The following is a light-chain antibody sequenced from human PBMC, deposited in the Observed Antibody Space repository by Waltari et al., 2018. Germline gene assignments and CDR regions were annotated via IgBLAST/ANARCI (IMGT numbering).Light chain of an antibody. V-gene: IGKV3-20*01. Sequence: EIVLTQSPGTLSLSPGERATLSYRASQSVDSRHLAWYQQKPGQAPRLLIYDTSSRATGIPDRFSGSGSGADFTLTISRLEPEDFAVYFCQQYHTPLTFGQGTKVEIK. CDR1: QSVDSRH. CDR3: QQYHTPLT. CDR2: DTS. J-gene: IGKJ1*01.